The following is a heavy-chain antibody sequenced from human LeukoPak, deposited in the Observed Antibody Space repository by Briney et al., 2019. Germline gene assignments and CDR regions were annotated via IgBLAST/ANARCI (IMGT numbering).Heavy chain of an antibody. Sequence: PGESLPIPRKGSGYSFVSYWVGWVRQMPGKGLEWMGIIYIGDSETRYSPSFQGQVTISVDKSINTAYLQWSSLKASDTAMYYCATYGSGCSHGYWGQGTLVTVSS. CDR2: IYIGDSET. J-gene: IGHJ4*02. D-gene: IGHD3-10*01. V-gene: IGHV5-51*01. CDR1: GYSFVSYW. CDR3: ATYGSGCSHGY.